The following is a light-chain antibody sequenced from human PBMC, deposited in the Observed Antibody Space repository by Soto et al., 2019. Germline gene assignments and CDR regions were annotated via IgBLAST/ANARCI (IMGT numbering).Light chain of an antibody. Sequence: QSVLTQPPSASGSPGQSVTISCTGTSSDVGGYNFVSWYQQHPGKVPKLIIYEVTKRPSGVPDRFSGSKSGNTASLTVSGLHAEDEADYYCISYGGRNNRYVFGTGTKLTVL. CDR1: SSDVGGYNF. CDR3: ISYGGRNNRYV. CDR2: EVT. V-gene: IGLV2-8*01. J-gene: IGLJ1*01.